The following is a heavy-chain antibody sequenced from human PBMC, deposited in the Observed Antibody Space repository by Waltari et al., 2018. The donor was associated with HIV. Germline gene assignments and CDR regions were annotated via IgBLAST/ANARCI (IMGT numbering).Heavy chain of an antibody. Sequence: EVQLVETGGGLIQTGGSLRLPCDASGFTGSGHYMGWVRPAPGKGLEWVSVIYSGGSTYYADSVKGRFTISRDNSKNTLYLQMNSLRAEDTAVYYCARAGDSSGWSYWFDPWGQGTLVTVSS. J-gene: IGHJ5*02. CDR1: GFTGSGHY. D-gene: IGHD6-19*01. CDR2: IYSGGST. V-gene: IGHV3-53*02. CDR3: ARAGDSSGWSYWFDP.